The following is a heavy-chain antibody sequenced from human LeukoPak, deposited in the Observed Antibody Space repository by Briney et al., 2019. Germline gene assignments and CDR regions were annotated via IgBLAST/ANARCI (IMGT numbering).Heavy chain of an antibody. CDR2: VSHEGSSK. Sequence: GGSLRLSCAASGYPFSGSDIHGVRQAPGKGLEWVAFVSHEGSSKFYAESVKGRFGISRDNSKSTTYLQMNGLRADDTAVYYCAKTTGGWSRFFDHWGQGTLVAVSS. CDR3: AKTTGGWSRFFDH. V-gene: IGHV3-30*18. CDR1: GYPFSGSD. J-gene: IGHJ4*02. D-gene: IGHD6-19*01.